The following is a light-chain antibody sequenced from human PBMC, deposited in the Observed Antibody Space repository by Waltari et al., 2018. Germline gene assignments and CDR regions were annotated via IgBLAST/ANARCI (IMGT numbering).Light chain of an antibody. J-gene: IGKJ1*01. Sequence: DTQMTQSLSSVSASVGDRVIITCRASQGISNWLAWYQQKPGKGPKLLIYAASVLQTGVPSRFSGGGSGTDFTLTISSLQPEDFATYFCQQCNSFPPTFGQGTKVEVK. CDR2: AAS. CDR3: QQCNSFPPT. V-gene: IGKV1-12*01. CDR1: QGISNW.